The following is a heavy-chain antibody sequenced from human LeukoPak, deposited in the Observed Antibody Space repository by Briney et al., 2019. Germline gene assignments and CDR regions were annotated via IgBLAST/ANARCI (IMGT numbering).Heavy chain of an antibody. CDR2: INHSGST. Sequence: SETLSPTCADYGGSFSGYYWSWIRQPPGKGLEWIGEINHSGSTNYNPSLKSRVTISVDTSKNQFSLKLSSVTAADTAVYYCARGWARESLDYYDSSGYSRPFDYWGQGTLVTVSS. V-gene: IGHV4-34*01. CDR3: ARGWARESLDYYDSSGYSRPFDY. J-gene: IGHJ4*02. CDR1: GGSFSGYY. D-gene: IGHD3-22*01.